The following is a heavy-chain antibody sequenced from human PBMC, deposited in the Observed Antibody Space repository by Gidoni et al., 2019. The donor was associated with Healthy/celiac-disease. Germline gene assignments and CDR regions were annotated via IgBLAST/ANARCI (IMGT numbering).Heavy chain of an antibody. D-gene: IGHD2-2*01. V-gene: IGHV3-15*01. Sequence: GGGLVKPGGSLRLSCAASGFTFSNAWMSCVRQAPGKGLEWVGRIKSQTDGGTTDYAAPVKGRFTISRDDSKNTLYLQMNSLKTEDTAVYYCTTESGLSMAKRYCSSTSCYFDYWGQGTLVTVSS. CDR2: IKSQTDGGTT. CDR1: GFTFSNAW. J-gene: IGHJ4*02. CDR3: TTESGLSMAKRYCSSTSCYFDY.